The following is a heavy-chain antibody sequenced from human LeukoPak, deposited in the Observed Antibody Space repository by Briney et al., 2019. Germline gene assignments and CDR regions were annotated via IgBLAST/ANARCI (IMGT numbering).Heavy chain of an antibody. J-gene: IGHJ4*02. CDR1: GYTFTSYG. CDR2: ICAYNGNT. CDR3: ARVRIAVAGTSGQADY. V-gene: IGHV1-18*01. D-gene: IGHD6-19*01. Sequence: ASVKVSCKASGYTFTSYGISWVRQAPGQGLEWMGWICAYNGNTNYAQKLQGRVTMTTDTSTSTAYMELRSLRSDDTAVYYCARVRIAVAGTSGQADYWGQGTLVTVSS.